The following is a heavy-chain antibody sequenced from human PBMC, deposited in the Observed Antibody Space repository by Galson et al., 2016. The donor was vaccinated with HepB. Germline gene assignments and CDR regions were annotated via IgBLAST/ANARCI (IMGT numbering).Heavy chain of an antibody. Sequence: SETLSLTCAVYGGSFTGYFWSWIRQPPGKGLEWIGEISHSGSTKYNPSLKSRVTISVDTSKNQFSLEMNSVTAADTAVYFCARGGYCSGTNCYAFLPHGLFLRNTKRQEFGYWGQGTLVTVSS. CDR3: ARGGYCSGTNCYAFLPHGLFLRNTKRQEFGY. CDR2: ISHSGST. D-gene: IGHD2-2*01. V-gene: IGHV4-34*01. CDR1: GGSFTGYF. J-gene: IGHJ4*02.